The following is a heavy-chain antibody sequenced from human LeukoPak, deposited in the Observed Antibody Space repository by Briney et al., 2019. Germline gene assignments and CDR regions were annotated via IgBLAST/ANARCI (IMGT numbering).Heavy chain of an antibody. Sequence: ASVKVSCKASGDSFTGYYMHWVRQAPGQGLEWMGWINPNSGGTRYAQKFQGRVTMTRDTSISTAYMELSRLRSDDTAVYYCARDGYGGYGSGSYRFVAYWGQGTLVTVSS. CDR2: INPNSGGT. D-gene: IGHD3-10*01. J-gene: IGHJ4*02. V-gene: IGHV1-2*02. CDR1: GDSFTGYY. CDR3: ARDGYGGYGSGSYRFVAY.